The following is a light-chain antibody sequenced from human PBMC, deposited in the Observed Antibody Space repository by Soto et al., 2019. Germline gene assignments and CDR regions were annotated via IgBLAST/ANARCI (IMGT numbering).Light chain of an antibody. V-gene: IGKV3-15*01. CDR3: QQYNNWPPLAT. Sequence: EIVMTQSPATLSVSPGERATLSCRASQSVSSNLAWYQQKPGQAPRLLIYGASTRATGIPARFSGSGSGTEVTLTISSLQSEDFAVYYCQQYNNWPPLATFGPGTKVDIK. CDR1: QSVSSN. J-gene: IGKJ3*01. CDR2: GAS.